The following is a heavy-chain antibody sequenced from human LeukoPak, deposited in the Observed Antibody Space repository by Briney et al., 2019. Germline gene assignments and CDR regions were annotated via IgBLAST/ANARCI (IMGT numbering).Heavy chain of an antibody. CDR2: IWYDGSNK. CDR1: GFTFSSYG. J-gene: IGHJ4*02. Sequence: GRSLRLSCAASGFTFSSYGMHWVRQAPGKGLEWVAVIWYDGSNKYYADSVKGRFTISRDNSKNTLYLQMNGLRAEDTAVYYCARALEVVVITTPYFGYWGQGTLVTVSS. D-gene: IGHD3-22*01. CDR3: ARALEVVVITTPYFGY. V-gene: IGHV3-33*01.